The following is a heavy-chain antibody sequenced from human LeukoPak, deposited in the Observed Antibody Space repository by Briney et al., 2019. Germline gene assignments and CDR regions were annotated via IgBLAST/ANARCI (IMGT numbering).Heavy chain of an antibody. V-gene: IGHV6-1*01. CDR2: TYYRSKWSS. D-gene: IGHD1-26*01. CDR1: GDSVSSKSAA. Sequence: SQTLSLTCAISGDSVSSKSAAWNWIRKSPSRGLEWLGRTYYRSKWSSGYAESVKSRITINPDTSKNQLSLQLKSVTPEDTAVYYCARSQTGGTFDYWGQGALVTVSS. J-gene: IGHJ4*02. CDR3: ARSQTGGTFDY.